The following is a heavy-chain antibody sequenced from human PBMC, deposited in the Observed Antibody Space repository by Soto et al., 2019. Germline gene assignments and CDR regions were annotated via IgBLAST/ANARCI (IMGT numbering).Heavy chain of an antibody. CDR1: GGSIYTYY. Sequence: SETLSLTCNVSGGSIYTYYWNWIRQSPGKGLEWIGYISDGGSTNYNPSLKSRATISVDTSKNQFSLKLSSVTAADTAVYYCARGRRYYDSSGYYSSGLIDYWGQGTLVTVSS. CDR3: ARGRRYYDSSGYYSSGLIDY. D-gene: IGHD3-22*01. V-gene: IGHV4-4*08. CDR2: ISDGGST. J-gene: IGHJ4*02.